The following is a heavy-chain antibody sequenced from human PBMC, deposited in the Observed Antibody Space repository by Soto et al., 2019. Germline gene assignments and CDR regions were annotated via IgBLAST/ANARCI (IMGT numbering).Heavy chain of an antibody. J-gene: IGHJ6*02. V-gene: IGHV3-30-3*01. Sequence: GGSLRLSCAASGFTFSSYAMHWVRQAPGKGLEWVAVISYDGSNKYYADSVKGRFTISRDNSKNTLYLQMNSLRAEDTAVYYCAREPYNWNGPYYYGMDVWGQGTTVTVSS. D-gene: IGHD1-1*01. CDR3: AREPYNWNGPYYYGMDV. CDR2: ISYDGSNK. CDR1: GFTFSSYA.